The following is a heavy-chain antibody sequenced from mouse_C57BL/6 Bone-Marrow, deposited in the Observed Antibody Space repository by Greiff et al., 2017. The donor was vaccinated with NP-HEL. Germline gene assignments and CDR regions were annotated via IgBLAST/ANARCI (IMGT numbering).Heavy chain of an antibody. J-gene: IGHJ2*01. CDR3: VRSSRIITTVEDYFDY. V-gene: IGHV1-4*01. CDR2: IHPSSGYT. CDR1: GYTFTSYT. Sequence: QVQLQQSGAELARPGASVKMSCKASGYTFTSYTMHWVKQRPGQGLEWIGYIHPSSGYTKYNQKFKDKATLTAAKSSSTAYMQLCSLTSEDSAVYYSVRSSRIITTVEDYFDYWGQGTTLTVSS. D-gene: IGHD1-1*01.